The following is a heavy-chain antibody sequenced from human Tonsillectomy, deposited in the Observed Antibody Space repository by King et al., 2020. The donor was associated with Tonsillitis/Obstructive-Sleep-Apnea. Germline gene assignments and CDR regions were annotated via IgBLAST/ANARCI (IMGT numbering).Heavy chain of an antibody. J-gene: IGHJ4*02. CDR2: ISSSSSYI. CDR3: ARDNTRYCSSTSCYQPHDY. V-gene: IGHV3-21*01. Sequence: QPVQSGGGLVKPGGSLRLSCAASGFTFSSYSMNWVRQAPGKGLEWVSSISSSSSYIYYADSVKGRFTISRDNAKNSLYLQMNSLRAEDTAVYYCARDNTRYCSSTSCYQPHDYWGQGTLVTVSS. CDR1: GFTFSSYS. D-gene: IGHD2-2*01.